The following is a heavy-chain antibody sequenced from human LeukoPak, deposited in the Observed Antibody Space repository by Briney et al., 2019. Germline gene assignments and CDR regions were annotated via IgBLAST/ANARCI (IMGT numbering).Heavy chain of an antibody. V-gene: IGHV3-23*01. CDR1: GSTFSSYA. D-gene: IGHD2-2*01. J-gene: IGHJ4*02. CDR2: ISDSGGSA. CDR3: ASQKLGSTSYSIDY. Sequence: GGSLRLSCAASGSTFSSYAMNWVRQAPGKGLEWVSGISDSGGSAYYADSVKGRFTISRDSSKNTLYLQVNSLRAEDTAVYYCASQKLGSTSYSIDYWGQGTLVTISS.